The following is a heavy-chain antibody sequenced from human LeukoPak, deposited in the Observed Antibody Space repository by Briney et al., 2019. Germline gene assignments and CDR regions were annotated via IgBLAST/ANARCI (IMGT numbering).Heavy chain of an antibody. Sequence: SETLSLTCTVSGGSISSYYWSWIRQPPGKGLEWIGYIYYSGSTNYNPSLKSRVTISVDTSKNQFSLKLSSVTAADTAVYYCAREGGLVPAAMLESVGWFDPWGQGTLVTVSS. V-gene: IGHV4-59*01. CDR1: GGSISSYY. J-gene: IGHJ5*02. D-gene: IGHD2-2*01. CDR3: AREGGLVPAAMLESVGWFDP. CDR2: IYYSGST.